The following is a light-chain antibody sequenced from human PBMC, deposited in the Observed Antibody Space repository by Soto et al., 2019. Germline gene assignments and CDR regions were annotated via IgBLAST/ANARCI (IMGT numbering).Light chain of an antibody. CDR2: GAS. CDR3: QQSNNYRVT. V-gene: IGKV3-20*01. Sequence: MGFAQSLNTRSWSPGGRATLSCRASQSVSSSYLAWYQQKPGQAPRLLIYGASSRATGIPDRFSGSGSGTDFTLTIVSPLLVDFATYHCQQSNNYRVTVGQGTRLEIK. J-gene: IGKJ5*01. CDR1: QSVSSSY.